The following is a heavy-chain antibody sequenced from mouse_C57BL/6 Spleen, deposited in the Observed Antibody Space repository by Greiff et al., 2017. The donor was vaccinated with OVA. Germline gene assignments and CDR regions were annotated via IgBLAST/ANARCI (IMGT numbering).Heavy chain of an antibody. Sequence: EVMLVESGGGLVKPGGSLKLSCAASGFTFSDYGMHWVRQAPEKGLEWVAYISSGSSTIYYADTVKGRFTISRDNAKNTLFLQMTSLRSEDTAMYYCARQKWLLQGYYFGYWGQGTTLTVSS. CDR1: GFTFSDYG. D-gene: IGHD2-3*01. CDR2: ISSGSSTI. V-gene: IGHV5-17*01. J-gene: IGHJ2*01. CDR3: ARQKWLLQGYYFGY.